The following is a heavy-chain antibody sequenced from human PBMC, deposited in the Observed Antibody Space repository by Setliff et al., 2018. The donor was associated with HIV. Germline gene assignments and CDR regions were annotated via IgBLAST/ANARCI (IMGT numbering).Heavy chain of an antibody. CDR3: ATEEGTTVHRIGF. CDR2: ICGTWKT. CDR1: GDSISSSTYC. Sequence: PSETLSLTCTVSGDSISSSTYCWGWIRQPPGKGLEWIGSICGTWKTYYNPSLKSRVTISVDTSKNQLSLKMTSVTAADTAVYYCATEEGTTVHRIGFWGQGTLVTVS. D-gene: IGHD4-17*01. J-gene: IGHJ4*02. V-gene: IGHV4-39*07.